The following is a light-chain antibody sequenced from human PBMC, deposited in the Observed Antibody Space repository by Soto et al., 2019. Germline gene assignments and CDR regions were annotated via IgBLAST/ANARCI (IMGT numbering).Light chain of an antibody. CDR2: WAS. J-gene: IGKJ4*02. CDR1: QSIFYSSNNKNY. Sequence: DIVMTQSPDSLSVSLGERAVINCKSSQSIFYSSNNKNYLVWYQQKSGQPPKMLIYWASTRESGVPDRFNGSGSGTDFTLTISNLQAEDWAVYFCQQYFNTPRTVGRGTRVEI. CDR3: QQYFNTPRT. V-gene: IGKV4-1*01.